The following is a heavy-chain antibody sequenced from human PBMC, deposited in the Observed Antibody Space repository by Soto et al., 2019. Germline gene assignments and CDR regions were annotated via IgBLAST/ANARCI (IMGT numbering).Heavy chain of an antibody. D-gene: IGHD3-3*01. CDR1: GGCLNGYY. J-gene: IGHJ5*02. CDR2: INHTGGT. Sequence: SRTXPVTCSAYGGCLNGYYFYWIRSHTGKGLELIGEINHTGGTHYNPSLKSRVTMSVDTSKNQFSLRLSSVTAADTAIYYCATRINVFGLMIPQFETWGQGTQVTVSS. V-gene: IGHV4-34*01. CDR3: ATRINVFGLMIPQFET.